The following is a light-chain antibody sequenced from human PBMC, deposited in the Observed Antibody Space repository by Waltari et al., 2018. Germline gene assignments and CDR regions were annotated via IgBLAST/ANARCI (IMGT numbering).Light chain of an antibody. CDR1: QSLLDSHGNDY. CDR2: LGS. J-gene: IGKJ2*01. Sequence: IVMTQSPLSLPVTPGEPAPISCRSSQSLLDSHGNDYLDWYLQKPGQSPQLLIYLGSDRASGVPDRFNGSGSGSNFTLTISRVEAADVGVYYCMQALQTPRTFGQGTKLEIK. V-gene: IGKV2-28*01. CDR3: MQALQTPRT.